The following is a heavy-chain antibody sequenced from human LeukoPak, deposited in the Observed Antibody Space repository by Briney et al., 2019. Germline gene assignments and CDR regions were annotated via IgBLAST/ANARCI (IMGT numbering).Heavy chain of an antibody. V-gene: IGHV3-30-3*01. Sequence: PGRSLRLSCAASGLTFSSYAMHWVRQAPGKGLEWVAVISYDGSNKYYADSVKGRFTISRDNSKNTLYLQMNSLRAEDTAVYYCAREADNYGDYAYDYWGQGTLVTVSS. CDR2: ISYDGSNK. J-gene: IGHJ4*02. D-gene: IGHD4-17*01. CDR3: AREADNYGDYAYDY. CDR1: GLTFSSYA.